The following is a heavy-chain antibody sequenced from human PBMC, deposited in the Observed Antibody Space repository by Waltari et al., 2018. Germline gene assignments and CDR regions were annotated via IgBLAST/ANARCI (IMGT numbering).Heavy chain of an antibody. D-gene: IGHD3-3*01. CDR2: ISYDGSNK. V-gene: IGHV3-30*03. CDR1: GFTFGRLG. Sequence: QVQLVESGGGVVQPGRSLRLSCAASGFTFGRLGMHGARRAPGKGLEWVAVISYDGSNKYYADSVKGRFTISRDNSKNTLYLQMNSLRAEDTAVYYCFAEYYGGNSGAFDIWGQGTMVTVSS. J-gene: IGHJ3*02. CDR3: FAEYYGGNSGAFDI.